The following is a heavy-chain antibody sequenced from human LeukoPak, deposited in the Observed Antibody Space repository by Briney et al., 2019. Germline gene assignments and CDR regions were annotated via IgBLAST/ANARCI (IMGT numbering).Heavy chain of an antibody. V-gene: IGHV3-23*01. Sequence: GGSLRLSCAASGFTFSSYAMSWVRQAPGKGLEWVSAISGSGGSTYYADSVKGRFTISRDNSKNTLYLQMNSLRAEDTAVYYCAKDYYYGSGSYAGFDYWSQGTLVTVSS. CDR3: AKDYYYGSGSYAGFDY. CDR1: GFTFSSYA. CDR2: ISGSGGST. D-gene: IGHD3-10*01. J-gene: IGHJ4*02.